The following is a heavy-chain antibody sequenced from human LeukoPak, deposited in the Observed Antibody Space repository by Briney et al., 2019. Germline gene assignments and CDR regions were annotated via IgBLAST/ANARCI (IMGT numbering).Heavy chain of an antibody. J-gene: IGHJ5*02. CDR2: ISYDGSNK. D-gene: IGHD1-26*01. V-gene: IGHV3-30-3*01. CDR1: GFTFSSYA. Sequence: GRSLRLSCAASGFTFSSYAMHWVRQAPGKGLEWVAVISYDGSNKYYADSVKGRFTISRDNSKNTLYLQMNSLRAEDTAVYYCARAADEWELLIRFDPWGQGTLVTVSS. CDR3: ARAADEWELLIRFDP.